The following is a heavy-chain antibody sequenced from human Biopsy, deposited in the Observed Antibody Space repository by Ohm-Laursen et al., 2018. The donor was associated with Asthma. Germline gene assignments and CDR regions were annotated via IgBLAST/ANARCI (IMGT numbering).Heavy chain of an antibody. D-gene: IGHD3-3*01. CDR1: RFTYA. J-gene: IGHJ4*02. CDR2: VSYDGGVA. CDR3: AKRRGYSDLTDFDH. Sequence: SLSLSCAASRFTYAMHWVRQAPGKGLEWVAVVSYDGGVAHYADSMKGRFTISRDNAKSTLYLQMNRLRTDDTAVYYCAKRRGYSDLTDFDHWGQGTLDTVSS. V-gene: IGHV3-30-3*01.